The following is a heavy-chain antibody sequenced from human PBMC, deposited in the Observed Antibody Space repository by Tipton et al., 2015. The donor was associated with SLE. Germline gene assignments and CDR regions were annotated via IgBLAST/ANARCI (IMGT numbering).Heavy chain of an antibody. CDR1: GGSISHFY. D-gene: IGHD5-12*01. CDR2: IYYSGTT. CDR3: ARHDAGGYFFDS. V-gene: IGHV4-59*08. J-gene: IGHJ4*02. Sequence: TLSLTCSVSGGSISHFYWSWIRQPPGKGLEWIAYIYYSGTTNYNPSLKSRVSISVDTSKNQFSLKLSSVTAADTAVYFCARHDAGGYFFDSWGQGSLVTVSS.